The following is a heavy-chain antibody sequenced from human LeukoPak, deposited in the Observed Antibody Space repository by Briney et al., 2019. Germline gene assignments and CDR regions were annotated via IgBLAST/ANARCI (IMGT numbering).Heavy chain of an antibody. CDR2: INTDGSST. V-gene: IGHV3-74*01. D-gene: IGHD2-2*01. CDR1: GFTFSSYW. J-gene: IGHJ4*02. Sequence: GGSLRLSCAASGFTFSSYWMHWVRQAPGKGLVWVSRINTDGSSTNYADSVKGRFTISRDNSKNTLYLQMNSLRAEDTAVYYCAKDICSSTSCRFDYWGQGTLVTVSS. CDR3: AKDICSSTSCRFDY.